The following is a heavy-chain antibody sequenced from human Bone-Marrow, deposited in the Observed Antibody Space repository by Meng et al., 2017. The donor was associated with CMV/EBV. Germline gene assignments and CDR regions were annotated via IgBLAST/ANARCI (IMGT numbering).Heavy chain of an antibody. D-gene: IGHD5-24*01. Sequence: PHCTVSGGPIMSYWYHWSRQTAGKGVEWRGRMYVSGSTNYNPSLEGRLTMSIDTSKNQFSLNLTSVTAADTAVYYCARGRWDNWFDPWGQGTLVTVSS. CDR3: ARGRWDNWFDP. J-gene: IGHJ5*02. CDR1: GGPIMSYW. V-gene: IGHV4-4*07. CDR2: MYVSGST.